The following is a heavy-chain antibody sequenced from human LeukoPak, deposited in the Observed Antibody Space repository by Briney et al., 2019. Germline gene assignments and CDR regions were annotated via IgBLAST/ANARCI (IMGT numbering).Heavy chain of an antibody. CDR3: AREEANTGIHFDY. CDR1: GYTFTGYY. Sequence: ASVKVSCKASGYTFTGYYIHWVRQAPGQGLEWMGYINPNTDYTNYAQNFQDRVTMTRDTSISTAFMELSSLRSDDTAVYYCAREEANTGIHFDYRGQGTLVTVSS. J-gene: IGHJ4*02. CDR2: INPNTDYT. D-gene: IGHD1-26*01. V-gene: IGHV1-2*02.